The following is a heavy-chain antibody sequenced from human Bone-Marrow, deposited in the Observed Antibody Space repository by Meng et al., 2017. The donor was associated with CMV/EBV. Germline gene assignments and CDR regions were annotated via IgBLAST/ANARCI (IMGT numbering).Heavy chain of an antibody. CDR3: ARDLGTYPRGRGIAVAGTQDY. CDR2: IYSGGST. Sequence: ETLSLTCTVSGGSISSSSYYWGWIRQAPGKGLEWVSVIYSGGSTYYADSVKGRFTISRDNSKNTLYLQMNSLRAEDTAVYYCARDLGTYPRGRGIAVAGTQDYWGQGTLVTVSS. V-gene: IGHV3-53*05. D-gene: IGHD6-19*01. CDR1: GGSISSSSYY. J-gene: IGHJ4*02.